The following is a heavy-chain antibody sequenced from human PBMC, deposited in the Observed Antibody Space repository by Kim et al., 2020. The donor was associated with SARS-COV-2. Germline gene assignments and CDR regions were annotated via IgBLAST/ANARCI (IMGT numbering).Heavy chain of an antibody. CDR2: VNNGGNA. D-gene: IGHD6-19*01. J-gene: IGHJ4*02. Sequence: GGSLRLSCAASGFTFSRYAMSWVRQAPGKGPEWIAAVNNGGNAFYSNFSEGRFTVFRDNNRNTLVLQMNSLPADDTAPYFCSAKHPSIGWPTFYSWGQGT. V-gene: IGHV3-23*01. CDR1: GFTFSRYA. CDR3: SAKHPSIGWPTFYS.